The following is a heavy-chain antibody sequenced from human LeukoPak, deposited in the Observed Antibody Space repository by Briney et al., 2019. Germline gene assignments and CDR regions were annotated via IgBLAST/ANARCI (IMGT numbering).Heavy chain of an antibody. D-gene: IGHD3-9*01. CDR1: GYTFIGYY. Sequence: ASVKVSCKASGYTFIGYYMYWVRQAPGQGLEWMGWINPNSGGTNYAQKFQGRVTMTRDTSISTAYMELSRLRSDDTAVYYCARDNILTGYGNWFDPWGQGTLVTVSS. CDR3: ARDNILTGYGNWFDP. V-gene: IGHV1-2*02. CDR2: INPNSGGT. J-gene: IGHJ5*02.